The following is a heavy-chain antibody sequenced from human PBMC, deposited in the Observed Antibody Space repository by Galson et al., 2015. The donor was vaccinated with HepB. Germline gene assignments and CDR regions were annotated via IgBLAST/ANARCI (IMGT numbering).Heavy chain of an antibody. CDR2: IGSKLNSYAS. J-gene: IGHJ6*03. CDR3: TISRYYYYMDV. Sequence: SLRLSCAASGFTFSGSAVHWVRQASGKGLEWVGRIGSKLNSYASAYAASVKGRFTISRDDSKNTAYLQMNSLKTEDTAVFYCTISRYYYYMDVWGKGTTVTVSS. V-gene: IGHV3-73*01. D-gene: IGHD3-16*01. CDR1: GFTFSGSA.